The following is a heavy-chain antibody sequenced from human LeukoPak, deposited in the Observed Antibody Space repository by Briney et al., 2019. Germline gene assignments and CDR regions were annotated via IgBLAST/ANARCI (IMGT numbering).Heavy chain of an antibody. CDR3: ASNYYDSSGYYFDY. J-gene: IGHJ4*02. V-gene: IGHV3-53*01. CDR1: GFTVSSNY. CDR2: IYSGGST. D-gene: IGHD3-22*01. Sequence: GGSLRLSCAASGFTVSSNYMSWVRQAPGKGLEWVSVIYSGGSTYYADSVTGRFTISRDNSKNTLYLQMNRLRAEDTAVYYCASNYYDSSGYYFDYWGQGTLVTVSS.